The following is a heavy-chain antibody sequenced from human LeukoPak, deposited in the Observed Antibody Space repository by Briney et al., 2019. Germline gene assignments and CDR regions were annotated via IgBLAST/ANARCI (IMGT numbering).Heavy chain of an antibody. CDR3: AKERSRYCSSTSCYVFDY. D-gene: IGHD2-2*01. V-gene: IGHV3-30*18. CDR1: GFTFSSYG. J-gene: IGHJ4*02. Sequence: GGSLRLSCAASGFTFSSYGMHWVRQAPGKGLEWVAVISYDGSNKYYADSVKGRFTISRDNSKNTLYLQMNSLRAEDTAVYYCAKERSRYCSSTSCYVFDYWGQGTLVTVSS. CDR2: ISYDGSNK.